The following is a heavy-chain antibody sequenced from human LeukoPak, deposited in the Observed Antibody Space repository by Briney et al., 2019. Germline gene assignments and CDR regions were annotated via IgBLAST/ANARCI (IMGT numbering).Heavy chain of an antibody. Sequence: SETLSLTCGVSGYSISSGYYWGWIRQPPGKGLEWIASMYHTGTTYYNPSLKSRVTISVDTSKNQFLLGLTPVTAADTAVYYCTRLKWGDWFDPWGQGTLVTVSS. D-gene: IGHD1-26*01. CDR2: MYHTGTT. J-gene: IGHJ5*02. CDR1: GYSISSGYY. V-gene: IGHV4-38-2*01. CDR3: TRLKWGDWFDP.